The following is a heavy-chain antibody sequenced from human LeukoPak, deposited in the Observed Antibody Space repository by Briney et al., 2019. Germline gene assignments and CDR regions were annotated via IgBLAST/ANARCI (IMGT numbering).Heavy chain of an antibody. D-gene: IGHD5-18*01. CDR1: GFTFSSYE. CDR3: AREGYSYDIDY. Sequence: GSLRLSCAASGFTFSSYEMNWVRQAPGKGLEWVSYISSSGSTIYYADSVKGRFTISRDNAKNSLYLQMNSLRAEDTAVYYCAREGYSYDIDYWGQGTLVTVSS. J-gene: IGHJ4*02. CDR2: ISSSGSTI. V-gene: IGHV3-48*03.